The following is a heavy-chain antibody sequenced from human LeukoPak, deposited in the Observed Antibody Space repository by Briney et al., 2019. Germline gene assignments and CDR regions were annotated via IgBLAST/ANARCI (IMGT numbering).Heavy chain of an antibody. CDR2: IYTSGST. CDR3: ARDRHGGGSYISYMDV. J-gene: IGHJ6*03. CDR1: GGSISSGSYY. D-gene: IGHD1-26*01. V-gene: IGHV4-61*02. Sequence: SQTLSLTCTVSGGSISSGSYYWSWIRQPAGKGLEWIGRIYTSGSTNYNPSLKSRVTMSVDTSKNQFSLKLSSVTAADTAVYYCARDRHGGGSYISYMDVWGKGTTVTVSS.